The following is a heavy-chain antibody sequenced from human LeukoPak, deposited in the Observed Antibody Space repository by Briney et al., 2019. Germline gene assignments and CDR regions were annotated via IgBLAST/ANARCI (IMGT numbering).Heavy chain of an antibody. V-gene: IGHV3-30-3*01. D-gene: IGHD3-3*01. CDR1: GFTFSSYA. J-gene: IGHJ4*02. CDR2: ISYDASNI. Sequence: PGGSLRLSCAASGFTFSSYAFHWVRQAPGKGLEWVTVISYDASNIYYTDSVKGRFTISRDNSKNMVFLQVNSLRPEDTAVYYCARDRGAIFGVVDYWGQGTLVTVSS. CDR3: ARDRGAIFGVVDY.